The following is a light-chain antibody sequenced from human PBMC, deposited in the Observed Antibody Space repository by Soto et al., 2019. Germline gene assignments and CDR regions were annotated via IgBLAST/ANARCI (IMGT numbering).Light chain of an antibody. CDR2: DAS. CDR3: QQYNTHSGT. CDR1: QDIGTW. V-gene: IGKV1-5*01. Sequence: DIQMTQSPSTLSASVVDRVTITCRASQDIGTWLAWYQHKPGKAPKPLIYDASILESGVPARFSGSGSGTEFILTISSLQPDDVGTYYCQQYNTHSGTFGQGTKVDIK. J-gene: IGKJ1*01.